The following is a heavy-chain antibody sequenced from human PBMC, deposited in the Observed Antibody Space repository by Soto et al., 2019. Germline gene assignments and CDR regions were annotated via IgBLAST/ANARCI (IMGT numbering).Heavy chain of an antibody. CDR1: GGTFSSYA. D-gene: IGHD2-2*01. J-gene: IGHJ6*02. CDR2: IIPIFGTA. CDR3: ARDECQLPSYYGMDV. Sequence: ASVKVSCKASGGTFSSYAISWVRQAPGQGLEWMGGIIPIFGTANYAQKFQGRVTITADESTSTAYMELISLRSEDTAVYYCARDECQLPSYYGMDVWGQGTTVTVAS. V-gene: IGHV1-69*13.